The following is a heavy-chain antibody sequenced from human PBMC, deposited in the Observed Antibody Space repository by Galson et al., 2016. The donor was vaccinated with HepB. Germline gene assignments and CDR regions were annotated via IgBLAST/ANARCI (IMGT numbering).Heavy chain of an antibody. CDR3: ARGTHYGDFSDY. J-gene: IGHJ4*01. Sequence: ETLSLTCTVSGFSISSSSYYWGWIRQPPGKGLEWIGNFDYSGSTHYNPSLKSPVTMSADTSKNQFSLNLSTVPAADTAVYLCARGTHYGDFSDYWGHGTLVTVSP. CDR2: FDYSGST. V-gene: IGHV4-39*01. CDR1: GFSISSSSYY. D-gene: IGHD4-17*01.